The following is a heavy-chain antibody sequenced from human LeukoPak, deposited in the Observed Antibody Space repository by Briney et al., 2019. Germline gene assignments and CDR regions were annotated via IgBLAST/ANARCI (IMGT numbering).Heavy chain of an antibody. CDR2: ISGGGGST. CDR3: AKEGNDFRNLDY. D-gene: IGHD3-3*01. J-gene: IGHJ4*02. CDR1: GFPFSSYA. V-gene: IGHV3-23*01. Sequence: GGSLRLSCAASGFPFSSYAMTWVRQAPGKGLEWVSTISGGGGSTYYADSVKGRFTISRDSSKSTLNLQMNSLRAEDTAVYYCAKEGNDFRNLDYWGQGTLVTVSS.